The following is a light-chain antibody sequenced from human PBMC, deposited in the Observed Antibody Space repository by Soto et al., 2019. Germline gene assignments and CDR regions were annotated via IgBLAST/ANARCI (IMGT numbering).Light chain of an antibody. CDR2: GNI. V-gene: IGLV1-40*01. Sequence: QSALTQPPSVSGAPGQRVTISYTGSSSNIGARYDVHWYQCLPGTAPKILIYGNINRPSGVPDRFSGSKSGTSASLAITGLQADDEADYYCQSYDRSLSSPIFGGGTKVTVL. CDR3: QSYDRSLSSPI. J-gene: IGLJ2*01. CDR1: SSNIGARYD.